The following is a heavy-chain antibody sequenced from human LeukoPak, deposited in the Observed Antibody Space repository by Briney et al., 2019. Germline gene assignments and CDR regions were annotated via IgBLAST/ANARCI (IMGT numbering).Heavy chain of an antibody. J-gene: IGHJ3*02. CDR2: ISGSGGST. CDR3: AKARGYSGYDSHAFDI. CDR1: GFTFSSYA. V-gene: IGHV3-23*01. Sequence: GGSLRLSCAASGFTFSSYAMSWVRQAPGKGLEWVSAISGSGGSTYYADSVKGRFTISRDNSKNTLYLQMNSLRAEDTAVYYCAKARGYSGYDSHAFDIWGQGTMATVSS. D-gene: IGHD5-12*01.